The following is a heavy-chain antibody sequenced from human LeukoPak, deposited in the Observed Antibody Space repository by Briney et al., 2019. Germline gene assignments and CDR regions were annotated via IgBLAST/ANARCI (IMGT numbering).Heavy chain of an antibody. V-gene: IGHV3-21*01. CDR1: GFTFSSYT. Sequence: GGSLRLSCAASGFTFSSYTMNWGRQAPGRGLEWVSSISGSSNYIHYADSVKGRFTISRDNARNSLYLQMNSLRAEDTAIYYCARGGEGSYYGGHNLDPWGQGALVTVFS. J-gene: IGHJ5*02. CDR3: ARGGEGSYYGGHNLDP. D-gene: IGHD1-26*01. CDR2: ISGSSNYI.